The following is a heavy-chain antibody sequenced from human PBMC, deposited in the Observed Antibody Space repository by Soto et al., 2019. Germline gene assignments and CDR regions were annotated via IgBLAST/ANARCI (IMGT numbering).Heavy chain of an antibody. Sequence: GGSLRLSCAASGFTFSSYAMSWVRQAPGKGLEWVSAISGSGGSTNYADSVKGRFTNSRDNSKNTLYLPMNSLRAEDTAVYYCAKDLELRGWFDPWGQGTLVTVSS. J-gene: IGHJ5*02. D-gene: IGHD1-7*01. CDR2: ISGSGGST. CDR3: AKDLELRGWFDP. CDR1: GFTFSSYA. V-gene: IGHV3-23*01.